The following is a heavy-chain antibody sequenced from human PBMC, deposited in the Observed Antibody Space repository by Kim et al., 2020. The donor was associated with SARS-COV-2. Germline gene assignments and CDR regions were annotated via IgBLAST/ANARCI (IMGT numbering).Heavy chain of an antibody. CDR3: AKDRGYCRGRSCYEGSDY. Sequence: GGSLRLSCAASGFTFSSYAMSWVRQAPGKGLEWVSSISGSGGNTYYADSVKGRFTISRDKSKNTLYLQMNSLRAEDTAVYYCAKDRGYCRGRSCYEGSDYWGQGTLVTVSS. CDR2: ISGSGGNT. V-gene: IGHV3-23*01. D-gene: IGHD2-15*01. CDR1: GFTFSSYA. J-gene: IGHJ4*02.